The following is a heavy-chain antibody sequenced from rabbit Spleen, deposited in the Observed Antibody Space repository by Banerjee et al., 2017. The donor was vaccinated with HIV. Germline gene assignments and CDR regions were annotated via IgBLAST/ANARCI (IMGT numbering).Heavy chain of an antibody. CDR2: INASTGKP. J-gene: IGHJ4*01. CDR3: ARETSSGWGVLLYYFNL. V-gene: IGHV1S45*01. D-gene: IGHD4-1*01. Sequence: QEQLVESGGGLVQPEGSLTLTYKASGFSFSDRDVMCWVRQAPGKGLEWIACINASTGKPVYATWASGRFTISRTSSTTVTLHMTSLTAADTATYFCARETSSGWGVLLYYFNLWGQGTLVTVS. CDR1: GFSFSDRDV.